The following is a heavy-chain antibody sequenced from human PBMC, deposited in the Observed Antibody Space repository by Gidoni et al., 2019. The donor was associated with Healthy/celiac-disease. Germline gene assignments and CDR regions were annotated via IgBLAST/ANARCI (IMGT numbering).Heavy chain of an antibody. CDR2: INAGNGNT. CDR1: GYTFTSYA. V-gene: IGHV1-3*01. D-gene: IGHD4-17*01. CDR3: ARGGVTTYFDY. J-gene: IGHJ4*02. Sequence: QVQLVQSGAEVKKPGASVQVSCKASGYTFTSYAMHWVRQAPGQRLEWMGWINAGNGNTKYSQKFQGRVTITRDTSASTAYMELSSLRSEDTAVYYCARGGVTTYFDYWGQGTLVTVSS.